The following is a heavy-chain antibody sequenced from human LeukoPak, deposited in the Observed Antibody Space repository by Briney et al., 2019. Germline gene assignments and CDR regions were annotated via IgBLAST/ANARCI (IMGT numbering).Heavy chain of an antibody. V-gene: IGHV3-48*02. Sequence: QPGGSLRLSCAAFGFIFSTYGMNWVRQAPGKGLEWISFISHSANTIYYADSVKGRFTISRDNTKNSVYLQMSSLRDEDTAVYYCARYGDYIYWYFDLWGRGTLVTVSS. CDR3: ARYGDYIYWYFDL. D-gene: IGHD4-17*01. J-gene: IGHJ2*01. CDR2: ISHSANTI. CDR1: GFIFSTYG.